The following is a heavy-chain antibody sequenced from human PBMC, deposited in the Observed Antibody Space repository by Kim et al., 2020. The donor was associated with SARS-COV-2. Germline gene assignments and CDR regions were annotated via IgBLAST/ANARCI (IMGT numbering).Heavy chain of an antibody. J-gene: IGHJ6*02. D-gene: IGHD5-18*01. CDR2: IWYDGSRQ. Sequence: GGSLRLSCVASGFTFTNFGLHWVRRAPGRGLEWVAVIWYDGSRQYYADSVKGRFTVSRDDSRKTMYLQMNSLRAEDTAVYYCARADADSAMDVWGQGTTVNVSS. CDR1: GFTFTNFG. CDR3: ARADADSAMDV. V-gene: IGHV3-33*01.